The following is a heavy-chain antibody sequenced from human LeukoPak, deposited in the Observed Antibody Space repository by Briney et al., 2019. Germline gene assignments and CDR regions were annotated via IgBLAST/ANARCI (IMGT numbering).Heavy chain of an antibody. CDR3: ARGLYSLAAADY. Sequence: SETLSLTCTVSGGSVSSGSYYWSWIRQPPGKGLEWIGYIYYSGSTYYNPSLKSRVTISVGTSKNQFSLKLSSVTAADTAVYYCARGLYSLAAADYWGQGTLVTVSS. CDR2: IYYSGST. V-gene: IGHV4-61*01. J-gene: IGHJ4*02. CDR1: GGSVSSGSYY. D-gene: IGHD6-13*01.